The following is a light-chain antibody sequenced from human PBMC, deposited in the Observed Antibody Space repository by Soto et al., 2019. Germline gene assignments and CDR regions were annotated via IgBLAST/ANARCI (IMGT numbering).Light chain of an antibody. CDR1: SSDVGAYNY. CDR2: QVS. V-gene: IGLV2-8*01. CDR3: SSYAGSNNYV. Sequence: QSALTQPPSASGSPGQSVTISCTGISSDVGAYNYVSWHQQHPGKAPKLMIHQVSKRPSGVPDRFSGSKSGNTASLTVSGLQADDEADYYCSSYAGSNNYVFGTGTKLTVL. J-gene: IGLJ1*01.